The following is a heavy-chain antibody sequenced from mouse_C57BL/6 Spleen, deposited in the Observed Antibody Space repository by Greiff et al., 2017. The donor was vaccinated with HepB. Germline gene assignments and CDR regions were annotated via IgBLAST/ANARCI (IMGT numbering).Heavy chain of an antibody. J-gene: IGHJ1*03. D-gene: IGHD1-1*02. V-gene: IGHV14-2*01. CDR3: ARSVVSYWYFDV. CDR2: IDPEDGET. Sequence: VQLQQSGAELVKPGASVKLSCTASGFNIKDYYMHWVKQRTEQGLEWIGRIDPEDGETKYAPKFQGKATITADPSSNTAYLQLSSLTSEDTAVYYCARSVVSYWYFDVWGTGTTVTVSS. CDR1: GFNIKDYY.